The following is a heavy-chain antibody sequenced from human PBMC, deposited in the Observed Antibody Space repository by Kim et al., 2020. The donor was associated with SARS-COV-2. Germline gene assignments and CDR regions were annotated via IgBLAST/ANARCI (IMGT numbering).Heavy chain of an antibody. Sequence: GGSLRLSCAASGFAVSSYYMSWVRQAPGEGLEWVSVIYSGGNTYYADSVKGRFTISRDNSKNTLYLQMNSLRAEDTAVYYCARGVSTYNYFDYWGQGTLVTVSS. V-gene: IGHV3-53*01. CDR2: IYSGGNT. D-gene: IGHD5-12*01. CDR1: GFAVSSYY. J-gene: IGHJ4*02. CDR3: ARGVSTYNYFDY.